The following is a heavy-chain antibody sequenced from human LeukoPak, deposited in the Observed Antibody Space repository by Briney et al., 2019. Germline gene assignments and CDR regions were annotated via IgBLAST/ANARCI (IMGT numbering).Heavy chain of an antibody. CDR2: IYTSGST. CDR1: GGSISSYY. Sequence: SETLSLTCTVSGGSISSYYWSWIRQPAGKGLEWIGRIYTSGSTNYNPSLKSRVTMSVDTSKNQFSLKLSSVTAADTAVYYCARDDIVVVPAARNYYYMDVWGKGTTATVSS. CDR3: ARDDIVVVPAARNYYYMDV. V-gene: IGHV4-4*07. J-gene: IGHJ6*03. D-gene: IGHD2-2*01.